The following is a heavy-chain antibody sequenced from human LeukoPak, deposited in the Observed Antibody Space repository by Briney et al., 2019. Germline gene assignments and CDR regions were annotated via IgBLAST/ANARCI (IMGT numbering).Heavy chain of an antibody. CDR3: AKDFNRYCSGGSCYLFDY. J-gene: IGHJ4*02. Sequence: SGRSLRLSCAASGFTFSGYGMHWVRQAPGKGLEWVAVISYDGSNKYYADSVKGRFTISRDNSKNTLYLQMNSLRAGDTAVYYCAKDFNRYCSGGSCYLFDYWGQGTLVTVSS. CDR1: GFTFSGYG. CDR2: ISYDGSNK. V-gene: IGHV3-30*18. D-gene: IGHD2-15*01.